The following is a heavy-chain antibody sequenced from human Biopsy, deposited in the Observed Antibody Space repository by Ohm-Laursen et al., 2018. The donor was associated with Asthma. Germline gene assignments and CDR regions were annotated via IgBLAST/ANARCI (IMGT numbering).Heavy chain of an antibody. J-gene: IGHJ4*02. CDR3: ARGDSSGWSHYYFDY. CDR1: GFTVSRDH. Sequence: SLRFSCAASGFTVSRDHMFWVRQAPGKGLEWVSVIYSGGTSHTADSVRGRFTISRDFSKNTLHLQMHSLRVEDTAVYYCARGDSSGWSHYYFDYWGQGTLVTVSS. D-gene: IGHD6-19*01. V-gene: IGHV3-53*01. CDR2: IYSGGTS.